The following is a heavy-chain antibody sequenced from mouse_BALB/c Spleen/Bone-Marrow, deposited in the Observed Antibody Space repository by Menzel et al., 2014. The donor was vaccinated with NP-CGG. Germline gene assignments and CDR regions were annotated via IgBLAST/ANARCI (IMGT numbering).Heavy chain of an antibody. J-gene: IGHJ4*01. V-gene: IGHV1-69*02. CDR2: IYPSDSYT. CDR1: GYTFINYW. D-gene: IGHD1-3*01. CDR3: TRMYYNCYAMDY. Sequence: QVQLQQSGAELVRPGASVKASCKASGYTFINYWINRVRQRPGQGLEWIGNIYPSDSYTNYNQKFKDKATLTVDKSSSTAYMQLSSPTSEDSAVYYCTRMYYNCYAMDYWGQGTSVTVSS.